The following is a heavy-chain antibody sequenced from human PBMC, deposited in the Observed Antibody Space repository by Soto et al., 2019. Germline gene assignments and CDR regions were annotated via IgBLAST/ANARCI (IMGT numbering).Heavy chain of an antibody. Sequence: SETLSLTCAVYGGSLSGYYWSWIRQPPGKGLEWIGEINHSGSTNYNPSLKRRVTISVDTSKKQFYLKVSSVTAADTAVYCCGRFPKSQPVRIFDFCCQGTLVTVSS. J-gene: IGHJ4*02. CDR3: GRFPKSQPVRIFDF. D-gene: IGHD6-6*01. CDR1: GGSLSGYY. V-gene: IGHV4-34*01. CDR2: INHSGST.